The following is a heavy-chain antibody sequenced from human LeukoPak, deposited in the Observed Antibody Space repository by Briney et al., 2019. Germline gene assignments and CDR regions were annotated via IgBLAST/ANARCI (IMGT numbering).Heavy chain of an antibody. J-gene: IGHJ5*02. CDR3: AKVPTSSGPQGWFDP. V-gene: IGHV3-23*01. Sequence: PGGSLRLSCAASGFTFSSYAMSWVRQAPGKGLEWVSAISGSGGSTYYADSVKGRFTISRDNSKNALYPQMNSLRAEDTAVYYCAKVPTSSGPQGWFDPWGQGTLVTVSS. CDR1: GFTFSSYA. D-gene: IGHD1-26*01. CDR2: ISGSGGST.